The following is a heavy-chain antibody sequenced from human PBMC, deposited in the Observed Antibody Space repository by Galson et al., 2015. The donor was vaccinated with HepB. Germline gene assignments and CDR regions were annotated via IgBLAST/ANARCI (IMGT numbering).Heavy chain of an antibody. D-gene: IGHD3-3*01. CDR2: ISYDGSNE. CDR3: AKEVPITIFGAVLGYYFDS. V-gene: IGHV3-30*18. CDR1: GFTFRTYG. Sequence: SLRLSCATSGFTFRTYGMHWVRQAPGKGLEWVAVISYDGSNEYYGDSVKGRFTISRDNSKNTLYLQMSSLRPEDTAMYFCAKEVPITIFGAVLGYYFDSWGQGTLVTVSS. J-gene: IGHJ4*02.